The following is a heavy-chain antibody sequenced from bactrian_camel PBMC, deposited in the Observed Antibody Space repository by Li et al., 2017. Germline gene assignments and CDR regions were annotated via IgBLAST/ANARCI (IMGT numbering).Heavy chain of an antibody. V-gene: IGHV3-3*01. CDR1: QDTTKRNS. CDR3: GAVIACPGRWYQAWDPPFTY. D-gene: IGHD6*01. J-gene: IGHJ4*01. CDR2: IYAGGATYIERT. Sequence: VQLVESGGGSVEAGGSLRLSCVAVQDTTKRNSMAWFRQAPGKEREGLAAIYAGGATYIERTYYADSVKGLFTISRNNSKNGVSLQMDDLKPEDTATYYCGAVIACPGRWYQAWDPPFTYWGQGTQVTVS.